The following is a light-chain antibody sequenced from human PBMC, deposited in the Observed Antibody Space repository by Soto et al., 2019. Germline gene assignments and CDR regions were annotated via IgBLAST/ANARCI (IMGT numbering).Light chain of an antibody. CDR2: DAS. J-gene: IGKJ1*01. V-gene: IGKV1-5*01. CDR1: QSISSW. CDR3: QQYNSYIRT. Sequence: DIKMTQSPSTLSASVGDRVTITCRASQSISSWLAWYQQKPGKAPKLLIYDASSLESGVPSRFSGSGSGTEFTLTISSLQPYDFATYYCQQYNSYIRTFGQGTKVEIK.